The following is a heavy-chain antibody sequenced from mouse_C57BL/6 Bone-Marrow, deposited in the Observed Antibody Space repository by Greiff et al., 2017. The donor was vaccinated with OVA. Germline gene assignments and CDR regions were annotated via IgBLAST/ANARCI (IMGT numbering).Heavy chain of an antibody. J-gene: IGHJ2*01. V-gene: IGHV1-55*01. CDR3: ARSSYYSNFDY. CDR1: GYTFTSYW. D-gene: IGHD2-5*01. CDR2: IYPGSGST. Sequence: LVESGAELVKPGASVKMSCKASGYTFTSYWITWVKQRPGQGLEWIGDIYPGSGSTNYNEKFKSKATLTVDTSSSTAYMQLSSLTSEDSAVYYCARSSYYSNFDYWGQGTTLTVSS.